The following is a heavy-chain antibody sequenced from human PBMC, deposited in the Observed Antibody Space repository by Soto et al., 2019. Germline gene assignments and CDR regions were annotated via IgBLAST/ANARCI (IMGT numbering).Heavy chain of an antibody. Sequence: VGSLRLSCAASVFTFSDHYMEWVRQAPGKGLEWVGRTRNKVDSYTTEYAASVRGRFTISRDDSKTSLYLQMNSLKTEDTALYYCATGTVGAMDSWGPVTLVTGSS. CDR1: VFTFSDHY. V-gene: IGHV3-72*01. D-gene: IGHD1-26*01. CDR2: TRNKVDSYTT. J-gene: IGHJ4*02. CDR3: ATGTVGAMDS.